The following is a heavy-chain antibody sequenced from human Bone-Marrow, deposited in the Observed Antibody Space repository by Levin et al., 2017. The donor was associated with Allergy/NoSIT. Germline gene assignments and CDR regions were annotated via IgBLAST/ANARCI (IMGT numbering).Heavy chain of an antibody. CDR1: GLTVSNNY. Sequence: GGSLRLSCAASGLTVSNNYMSWVRQAPGKGLEWVALIYSGGDTYYTDSVKGRFTISRDSSKNTLYLQMNSLRTEDTAVYHCARNIPVTDLGFWGRGTLVTVSS. CDR2: IYSGGDT. D-gene: IGHD1-14*01. CDR3: ARNIPVTDLGF. J-gene: IGHJ4*02. V-gene: IGHV3-53*01.